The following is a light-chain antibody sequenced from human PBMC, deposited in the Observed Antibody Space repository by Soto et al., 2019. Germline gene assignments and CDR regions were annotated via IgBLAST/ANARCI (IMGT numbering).Light chain of an antibody. CDR2: AAS. V-gene: IGKV1-39*01. CDR3: QQSYSTPQT. CDR1: QSISSY. Sequence: DIQMTQSPSSLSASVGDRVTITCRASQSISSYLNWYQQKPGKAPKLLIYAASSLQSGVPSRFSGSGSGTDFTLTISSLQPEDFVTYYCQQSYSTPQTFGQGTKVDSK. J-gene: IGKJ1*01.